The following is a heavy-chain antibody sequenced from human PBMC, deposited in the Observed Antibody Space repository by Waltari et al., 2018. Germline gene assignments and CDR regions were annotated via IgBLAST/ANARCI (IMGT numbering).Heavy chain of an antibody. D-gene: IGHD6-13*01. Sequence: QVQLVQSGAEVKKPGASVKVSCKASGYTFTSYYMHWVRQAPGQGLEWMGRIIPSGGSTSYAQKYQCRVTMTRDTSTSTVYMELSSLRSEDTAVYYCARDLIVSSSHPDAADYWGQGTLVTVSS. CDR1: GYTFTSYY. CDR2: IIPSGGST. J-gene: IGHJ4*02. CDR3: ARDLIVSSSHPDAADY. V-gene: IGHV1-46*01.